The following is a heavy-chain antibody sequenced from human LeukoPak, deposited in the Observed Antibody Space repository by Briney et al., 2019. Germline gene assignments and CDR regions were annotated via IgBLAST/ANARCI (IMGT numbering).Heavy chain of an antibody. D-gene: IGHD2-15*01. Sequence: SETLSLTCTVSGGSISSGGYYWSWIRQPPGKGLEWIGYIYHSGSTYYNPPLKSRVTISVDKSKNQFSLKLSSVTAADTAVYYCARVAGDIPTSYYYYGMDVWGQGTTVTVSS. J-gene: IGHJ6*02. CDR3: ARVAGDIPTSYYYYGMDV. CDR1: GGSISSGGYY. V-gene: IGHV4-30-2*01. CDR2: IYHSGST.